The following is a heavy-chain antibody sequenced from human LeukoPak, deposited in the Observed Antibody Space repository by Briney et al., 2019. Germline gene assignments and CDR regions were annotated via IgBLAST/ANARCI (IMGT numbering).Heavy chain of an antibody. Sequence: SETLSLTCTVSGGSISSSSHYWGWIRQPPGKGLEWIGSMYYRGSTYHNPSLKSRVTISVDTSKNQFSLKLSSVTAADTAVYYCARRNGQDIVATFRRRYYFDYWGQGTLVTVSS. CDR1: GGSISSSSHY. CDR2: MYYRGST. V-gene: IGHV4-39*07. CDR3: ARRNGQDIVATFRRRYYFDY. D-gene: IGHD5-12*01. J-gene: IGHJ4*02.